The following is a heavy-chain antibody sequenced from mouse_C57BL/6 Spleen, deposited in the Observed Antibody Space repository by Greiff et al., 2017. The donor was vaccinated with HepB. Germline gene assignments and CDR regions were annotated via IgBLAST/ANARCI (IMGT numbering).Heavy chain of an antibody. CDR1: GFTFSDYY. Sequence: DVHLVESEGGLVQPGSSMKLSCTASGFTFSDYYMAWVRQVPEKGLEWVANINYDGSSTYYLDSLKSRFIISRDNAKNILYLQMSSLKSEDTATYYCAGDRGSSYSTWYFDVWGTGTTVTVSS. CDR2: INYDGSST. D-gene: IGHD1-1*01. CDR3: AGDRGSSYSTWYFDV. J-gene: IGHJ1*03. V-gene: IGHV5-16*01.